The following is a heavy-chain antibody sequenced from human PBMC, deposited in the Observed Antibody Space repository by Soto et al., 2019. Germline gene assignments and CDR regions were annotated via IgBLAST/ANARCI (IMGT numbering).Heavy chain of an antibody. CDR1: GYTFTSYA. CDR2: INAGNGNT. D-gene: IGHD1-7*01. Sequence: ASVKVSCKASGYTFTSYAMHWVRQAPGQRLEWMGWINAGNGNTKYSQKFQGRVTITRDTSASTAYMELSSLRSEDTAVYYCARTDNWNYGRSNWFDPWGQGTLVTVSS. V-gene: IGHV1-3*01. J-gene: IGHJ5*02. CDR3: ARTDNWNYGRSNWFDP.